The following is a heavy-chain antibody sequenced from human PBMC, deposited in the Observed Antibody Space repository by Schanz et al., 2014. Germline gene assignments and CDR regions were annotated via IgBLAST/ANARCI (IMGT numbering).Heavy chain of an antibody. V-gene: IGHV3-23*04. Sequence: EVQLVESGGNLVQPGGSLSLSCAASGFKFENYAMNWVRQAPGKGREWVSSLDRSGGKTYYADSVTGRFTISRDNSKKTLYLQMSSLTAEDTAVYYCARDKDVISTHFYSPFYFYGMDVWGQGTTVTVSS. CDR2: LDRSGGKT. CDR3: ARDKDVISTHFYSPFYFYGMDV. CDR1: GFKFENYA. J-gene: IGHJ6*02. D-gene: IGHD3-3*02.